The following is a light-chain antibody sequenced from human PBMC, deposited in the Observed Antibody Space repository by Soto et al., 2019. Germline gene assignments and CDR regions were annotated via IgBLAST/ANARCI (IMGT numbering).Light chain of an antibody. CDR2: GAS. Sequence: EIVMTQSPATLSVSPGERATLSCRASQSVSSNLARYQQKPGQAPRLLIYGASTRATGIPARFSGSGSGTEFTLTISSLQSEDFAVYYCQQYNNWSRTFGQGTKVDIK. J-gene: IGKJ1*01. CDR1: QSVSSN. V-gene: IGKV3-15*01. CDR3: QQYNNWSRT.